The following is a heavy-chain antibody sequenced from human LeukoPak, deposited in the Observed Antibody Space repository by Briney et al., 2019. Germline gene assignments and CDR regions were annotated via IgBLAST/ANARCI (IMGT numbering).Heavy chain of an antibody. Sequence: PGGSLRLSCAASGFTVSNNYMSWVRQAPGKGLEWVSYISSSGSTIYYADSVKGRFTISRNNAKNSLYLQMNSLRAEDTAVYYCAKASDSSGYYYLFDYWGQGTLVTVSS. D-gene: IGHD3-22*01. CDR1: GFTVSNNY. V-gene: IGHV3-11*01. J-gene: IGHJ4*02. CDR2: ISSSGSTI. CDR3: AKASDSSGYYYLFDY.